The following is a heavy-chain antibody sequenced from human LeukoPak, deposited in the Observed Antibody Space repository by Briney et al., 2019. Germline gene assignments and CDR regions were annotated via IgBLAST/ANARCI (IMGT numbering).Heavy chain of an antibody. D-gene: IGHD1-14*01. CDR3: ARDISARYDY. CDR1: NYSISSGYY. V-gene: IGHV4-38-2*02. Sequence: SETLSLTCTVSNYSISSGYYWGWLRQPPGKGLEWIGSMHHSGSTYQTPSLKSRVTMSVDTSKNQFSLRLSSVTAADTAVYYCARDISARYDYWGQGALVTVSS. CDR2: MHHSGST. J-gene: IGHJ4*02.